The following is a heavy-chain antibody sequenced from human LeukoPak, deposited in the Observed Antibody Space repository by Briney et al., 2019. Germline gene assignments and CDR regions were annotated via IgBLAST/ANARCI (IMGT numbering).Heavy chain of an antibody. CDR2: IIPILRTA. J-gene: IGHJ4*02. Sequence: ASVKVSCTASGGTFSNYAISWVRQAPGQGLEWMGRIIPILRTANYAQKFQGRVTITAGKSTSTAYMELSSLRSEDTAVYYCATNNADGDYVPWGPGTLVPVSS. V-gene: IGHV1-69*04. CDR1: GGTFSNYA. CDR3: ATNNADGDYVP. D-gene: IGHD4-17*01.